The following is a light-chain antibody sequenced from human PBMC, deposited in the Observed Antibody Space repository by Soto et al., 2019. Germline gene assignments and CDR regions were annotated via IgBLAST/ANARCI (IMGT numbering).Light chain of an antibody. CDR1: QTISSW. V-gene: IGKV1-5*03. Sequence: DIQMTQSPSTLSGSVGGRVTITCLAIQTISSWLAWYQQKPGKAPKLLIYQASTLKSGVPSRFRGSGSGTEFTLTISSLPPDDFETYYCQHYNSYSEAFGQGTKVDIK. CDR3: QHYNSYSEA. CDR2: QAS. J-gene: IGKJ1*01.